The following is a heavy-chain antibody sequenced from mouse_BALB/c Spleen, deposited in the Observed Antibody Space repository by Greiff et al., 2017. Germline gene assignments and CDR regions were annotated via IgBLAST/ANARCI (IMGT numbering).Heavy chain of an antibody. CDR1: GYTFTDYY. CDR3: ARELYYAMDY. CDR2: VNPNNGGT. V-gene: IGHV1-18*01. J-gene: IGHJ4*01. Sequence: EVQLQQSGPELVKPGASVKISCKASGYTFTDYYMNWVKQSHGKSLEWIGLVNPNNGGTSYNQKFKGKATLTVDKSSSTAYMELRSLTSEDTAVYYCARELYYAMDYWGQGTSVTVSS.